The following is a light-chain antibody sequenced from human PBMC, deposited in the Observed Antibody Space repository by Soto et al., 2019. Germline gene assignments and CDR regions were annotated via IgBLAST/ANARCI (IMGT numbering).Light chain of an antibody. CDR1: SSDVGYYNY. CDR3: SSSTTSSTVV. Sequence: QSALTQPASVSGSPGQSITISCTGTSSDVGYYNYVSWYQQHPGKAPKLMIYDVSDWPSGVSNRFSGSKSGNTASLTISGLQAEDEADYYCSSSTTSSTVVFGGGTKVTVL. J-gene: IGLJ2*01. V-gene: IGLV2-14*03. CDR2: DVS.